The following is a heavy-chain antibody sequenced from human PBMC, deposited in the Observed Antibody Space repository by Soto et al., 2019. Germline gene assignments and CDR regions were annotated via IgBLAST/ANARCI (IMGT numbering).Heavy chain of an antibody. J-gene: IGHJ4*02. Sequence: EVQLLESGGGLVQAGGSLRLSCAASGFTFSRDGMSWVRQAPGKGLEWVSLITDNGGSTYSADSVKGRFTISRDNTKNTLVLQMNSLRAEDTAVYYCAKERATTTAFDYWGQGALVTVSS. CDR3: AKERATTTAFDY. CDR1: GFTFSRDG. D-gene: IGHD4-17*01. V-gene: IGHV3-23*01. CDR2: ITDNGGST.